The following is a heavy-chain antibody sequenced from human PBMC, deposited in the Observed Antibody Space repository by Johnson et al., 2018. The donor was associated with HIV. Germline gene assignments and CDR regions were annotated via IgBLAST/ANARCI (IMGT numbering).Heavy chain of an antibody. D-gene: IGHD2-21*01. CDR1: GFTFKNYW. J-gene: IGHJ3*01. Sequence: VQLVESGGGLVQPGESLRLSCVVSGFTFKNYWMTWVRQAPGKGLEWVAYIRQDGGEKEYLESVKGRITISRDNAKNSLYLQMSRLRVEDTAVYYCESGHMWSAFWGQGTMVTVSS. CDR3: ESGHMWSAF. CDR2: IRQDGGEK. V-gene: IGHV3-7*01.